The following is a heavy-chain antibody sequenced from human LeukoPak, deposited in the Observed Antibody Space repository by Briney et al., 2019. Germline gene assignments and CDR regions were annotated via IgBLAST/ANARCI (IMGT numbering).Heavy chain of an antibody. J-gene: IGHJ4*02. CDR2: IYPGDSDT. V-gene: IGHV5-51*01. Sequence: GESLKISCKGSGYSFTSYWIGWVRQMPGKGLEWMGIIYPGDSDTRYSPSFQGQVTISADKSISTAYLQWSSLKASDTAMYYCARQGKYYYDSSGTGFDYWGQGTLVTVSS. D-gene: IGHD3-22*01. CDR3: ARQGKYYYDSSGTGFDY. CDR1: GYSFTSYW.